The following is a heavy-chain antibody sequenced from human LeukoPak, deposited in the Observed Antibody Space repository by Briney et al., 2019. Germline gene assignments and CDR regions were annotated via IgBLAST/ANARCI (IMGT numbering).Heavy chain of an antibody. CDR2: ISGSCSNT. CDR3: GKERAGYTNPYYFDY. D-gene: IGHD3-16*02. CDR1: GFTFSTYA. Sequence: GGALRLSCAASGFTFSTYAMSWVRQAPAKGLEGVSTISGSCSNTYYADSVRDRFTIPRDNSKNTLYLHSNSLRAEDTAVYYCGKERAGYTNPYYFDYWGQGTLVTVSS. V-gene: IGHV3-23*01. J-gene: IGHJ4*02.